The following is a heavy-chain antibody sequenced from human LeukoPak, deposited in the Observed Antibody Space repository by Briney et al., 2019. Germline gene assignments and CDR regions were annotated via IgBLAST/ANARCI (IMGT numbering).Heavy chain of an antibody. CDR3: ARGGGLDV. D-gene: IGHD3-16*01. CDR2: INHNGNVN. CDR1: GFTFSSYW. Sequence: GGSLRLSCAASGFTFSSYWMNWARQAPGKGLEWAASINHNGNVNYYVDSVKGRFTISRDNAKNSLYLQMSNLRAEDTAVYFCARGGGLDVWGQGATVTVSS. J-gene: IGHJ6*02. V-gene: IGHV3-7*03.